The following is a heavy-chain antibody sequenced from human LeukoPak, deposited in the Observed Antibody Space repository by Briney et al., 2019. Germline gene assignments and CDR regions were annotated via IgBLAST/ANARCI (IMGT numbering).Heavy chain of an antibody. CDR1: GGSISSGGYS. J-gene: IGHJ4*02. CDR3: ARTAADDPLDY. Sequence: SESLSLTCAVSGGSISSGGYSWSWIRQPPGKGLEWIGYIYHSGSTYYNPSLKSRVTISVDRSKNQFSLKLSSVTAADTAVYYCARTAADDPLDYWGQGTLVTVSS. CDR2: IYHSGST. D-gene: IGHD6-13*01. V-gene: IGHV4-30-2*01.